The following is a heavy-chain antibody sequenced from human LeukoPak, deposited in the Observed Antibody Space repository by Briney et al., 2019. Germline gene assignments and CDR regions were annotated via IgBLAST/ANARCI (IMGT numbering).Heavy chain of an antibody. D-gene: IGHD3-10*01. Sequence: ASVTVSFMASGYTFTIYGISWVRQAPGQGLEWMGWISAYNGNTNYAQKLQGRVTITTDTPTSTAYMELRSLRSDDTAVYYCGRFGELFVGYYYYGMDVWGQGTTVTVSS. J-gene: IGHJ6*02. CDR1: GYTFTIYG. CDR2: ISAYNGNT. CDR3: GRFGELFVGYYYYGMDV. V-gene: IGHV1-18*01.